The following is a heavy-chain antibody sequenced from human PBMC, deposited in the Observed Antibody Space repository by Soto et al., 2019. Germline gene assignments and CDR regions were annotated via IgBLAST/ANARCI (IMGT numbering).Heavy chain of an antibody. CDR3: AKEWGTAYYYMDV. CDR2: VSGSGGSA. V-gene: IGHV3-23*01. Sequence: EVQLLESGGGLVQPGGSLRLSCAASGFTFTTYVMSWFRQAPGKGLEWVSSVSGSGGSAYYEDSVKGQFTISRDNSKDTLYLQMNSLRAEDTAVYYCAKEWGTAYYYMDVWGKGTTVTVSS. CDR1: GFTFTTYV. J-gene: IGHJ6*03. D-gene: IGHD1-1*01.